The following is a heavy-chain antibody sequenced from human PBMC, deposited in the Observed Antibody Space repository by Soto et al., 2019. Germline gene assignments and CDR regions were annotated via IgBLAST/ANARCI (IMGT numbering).Heavy chain of an antibody. CDR2: ISSSSSTI. D-gene: IGHD6-13*01. Sequence: EVQLVESGGGLVQPGGSLRLSCAASGFTFSSYSMNWVRQAPGKGLEWVSYISSSSSTIYYADSVKGRFTISRDNAKNSLSLQMTSLRAEDTAVYYCARLPVRIAEIGWFDPWGKGTLVTVSS. V-gene: IGHV3-48*01. CDR1: GFTFSSYS. CDR3: ARLPVRIAEIGWFDP. J-gene: IGHJ5*02.